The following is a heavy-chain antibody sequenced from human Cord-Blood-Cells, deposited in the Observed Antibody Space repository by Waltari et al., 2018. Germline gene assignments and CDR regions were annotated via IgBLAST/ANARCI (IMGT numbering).Heavy chain of an antibody. D-gene: IGHD2-2*02. CDR2: IIPILGIA. CDR3: ARVYCSSTSCYRSWFDP. CDR1: GGTFSSYT. J-gene: IGHJ5*02. Sequence: QVQLVQSGAEVKKPGSSVKVSCKASGGTFSSYTISWVRQAPGQGLEWMGRIIPILGIANYAQKFQGRVTITADKSTSTAYMELSSLRSEDTAVYYCARVYCSSTSCYRSWFDPWGQGTLVTVSS. V-gene: IGHV1-69*02.